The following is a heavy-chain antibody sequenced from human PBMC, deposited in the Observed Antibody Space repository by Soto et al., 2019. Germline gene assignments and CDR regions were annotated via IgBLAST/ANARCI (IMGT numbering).Heavy chain of an antibody. CDR2: ISYDGSNK. J-gene: IGHJ6*02. Sequence: QVQLVESGGGVVQPGRSLRLSCVASRFIFSNFAMHWVRQAPGKGLEWVAVISYDGSNKFYADSVRGRFSISRDNSENTLSLEMNSLRGEDSAVYYCVRAAAPRPYFYYYYGMDVWGQGTTVTVSS. V-gene: IGHV3-30-3*01. CDR1: RFIFSNFA. D-gene: IGHD6-6*01. CDR3: VRAAAPRPYFYYYYGMDV.